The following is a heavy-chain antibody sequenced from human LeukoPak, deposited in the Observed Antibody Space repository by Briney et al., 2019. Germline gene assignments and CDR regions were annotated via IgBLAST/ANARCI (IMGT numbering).Heavy chain of an antibody. CDR1: GYTLSELS. CDR3: SSSGVEEWQGLHS. D-gene: IGHD3-3*01. V-gene: IGHV1-24*01. CDR2: FDVAETDT. Sequence: ASVKVSCKVSGYTLSELSMHWVRQSPGKGLEWMGGFDVAETDTIYAQKFQGRVTMTEDTSTDTAYMELNSLSSEDTAVYYCSSSGVEEWQGLHSWGQGTQVTVSS. J-gene: IGHJ4*02.